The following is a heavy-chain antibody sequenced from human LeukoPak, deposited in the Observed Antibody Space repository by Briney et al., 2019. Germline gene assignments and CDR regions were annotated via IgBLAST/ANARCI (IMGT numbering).Heavy chain of an antibody. CDR1: GGTFSSYT. Sequence: SVTVSCKTSGGTFSSYTISWVRQAPGQGLEWMGGIIPIFGTTNYAQKFQGRVTITADESTSMAYMELSSLRSEDTAVYYCAADIVVVPVAGSYFDYWGQGTLVTVSS. CDR2: IIPIFGTT. D-gene: IGHD2-2*01. J-gene: IGHJ4*02. V-gene: IGHV1-69*13. CDR3: AADIVVVPVAGSYFDY.